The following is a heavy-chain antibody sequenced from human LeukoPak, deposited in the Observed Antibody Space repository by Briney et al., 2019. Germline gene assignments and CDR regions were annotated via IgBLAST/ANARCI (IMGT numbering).Heavy chain of an antibody. J-gene: IGHJ4*02. Sequence: PGGSLRLSCAASGFSLRTSTLHWVRQAPGKGLEWVSSIGSTTTDMSYTGSVKGRFSISRDNAKNSLSLQMNSLRVEDTAVYYCTRDRLFDCWGQGTLVTVSS. CDR3: TRDRLFDC. CDR2: IGSTTTDM. D-gene: IGHD6-6*01. V-gene: IGHV3-21*01. CDR1: GFSLRTST.